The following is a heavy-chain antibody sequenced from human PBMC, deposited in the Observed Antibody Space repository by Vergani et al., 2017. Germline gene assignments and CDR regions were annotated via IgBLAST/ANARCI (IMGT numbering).Heavy chain of an antibody. CDR2: FYPGDSEV. CDR1: GYIFSNFW. V-gene: IGHV5-51*01. Sequence: EKQLVQSGSETKKPGESLKISCHAFGYIFSNFWIGWVRQRPGRGLEGMGIFYPGDSEVKSNPTFRGQVIFSVAMSGNTAYLQWRSLQASDTATYFCASGGHGSENGGALQLWGQGTNITVSS. J-gene: IGHJ3*01. CDR3: ASGGHGSENGGALQL. D-gene: IGHD3-10*01.